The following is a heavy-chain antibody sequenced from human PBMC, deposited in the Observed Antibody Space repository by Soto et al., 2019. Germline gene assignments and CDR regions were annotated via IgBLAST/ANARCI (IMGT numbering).Heavy chain of an antibody. Sequence: AGGSLRLSCTASGFIFSNYWIHWVRQAPGKGLGWVSRINNDGSSTDYVDSVKGRFTISRDNAKNTLYLQMNRLRAEDTAVYYCAKRDVGAGYHHWGQGTLVTVSS. CDR1: GFIFSNYW. D-gene: IGHD2-2*01. J-gene: IGHJ1*01. V-gene: IGHV3-74*01. CDR2: INNDGSST. CDR3: AKRDVGAGYHH.